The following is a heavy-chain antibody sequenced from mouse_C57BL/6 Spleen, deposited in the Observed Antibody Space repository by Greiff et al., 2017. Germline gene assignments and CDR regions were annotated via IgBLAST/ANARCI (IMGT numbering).Heavy chain of an antibody. CDR3: AREGPYYAMDY. J-gene: IGHJ4*01. Sequence: QVQLKQSGAELVKPGASVKMSCKASGYTFTSYWITWVKQRPGQGLEWIGDIYPGSGSTNYNEKFKSKATLTVDTSSSTAYMQLSSLTSEDSAVYYCAREGPYYAMDYWGQGTSVTVSS. CDR2: IYPGSGST. CDR1: GYTFTSYW. V-gene: IGHV1-55*01.